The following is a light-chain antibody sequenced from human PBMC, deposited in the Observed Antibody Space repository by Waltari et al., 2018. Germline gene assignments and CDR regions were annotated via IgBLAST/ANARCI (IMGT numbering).Light chain of an antibody. Sequence: TQSPSSLSASVGDRVTFTCRASETIDTYLSWYQQKPGRAPKLLIFAASNLQGGVPSRFSGSGSGTDFNLTISRLQAEDFATYFCQQTYASPTFGGGTKVDIK. V-gene: IGKV1-39*01. CDR1: ETIDTY. CDR2: AAS. CDR3: QQTYASPT. J-gene: IGKJ4*01.